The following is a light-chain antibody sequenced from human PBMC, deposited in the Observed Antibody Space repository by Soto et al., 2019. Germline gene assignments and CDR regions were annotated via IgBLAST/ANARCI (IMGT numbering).Light chain of an antibody. CDR3: SSYAGSNNVV. CDR2: EVS. CDR1: SSDVGGYNY. V-gene: IGLV2-8*01. J-gene: IGLJ2*01. Sequence: QSVLTQPPSASGSPGQSVTISCTGTSSDVGGYNYVSWYQQHPGKAPKLMIYEVSKRPSGVPDRFSGSKSGNTASLTVSGLHAEDEADYYCSSYAGSNNVVFGGGTQLTVL.